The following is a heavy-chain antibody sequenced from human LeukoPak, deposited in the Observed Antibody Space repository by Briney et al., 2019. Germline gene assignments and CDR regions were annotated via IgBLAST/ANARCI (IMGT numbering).Heavy chain of an antibody. V-gene: IGHV3-11*04. D-gene: IGHD5-12*01. J-gene: IGHJ4*02. Sequence: GGSLRLSCSASGFTFSDYYMSWIRQAPGKGLEWVSYISSSGSTIYYADSVKGRFTISRDNAKNSLYLHMNSLRAEDTAVYYCVRDIVGLRSTHFDYWGQGTLVTVSS. CDR2: ISSSGSTI. CDR1: GFTFSDYY. CDR3: VRDIVGLRSTHFDY.